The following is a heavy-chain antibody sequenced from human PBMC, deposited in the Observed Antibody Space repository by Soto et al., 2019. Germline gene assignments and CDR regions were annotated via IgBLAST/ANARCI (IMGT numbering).Heavy chain of an antibody. CDR1: GFTFSSYS. CDR2: ISSSSSYI. CDR3: ARDGGGAAAGSFDWYFDL. D-gene: IGHD6-13*01. Sequence: EVQLVESGGGLVKTGGSLRLSCAASGFTFSSYSMNWVRQAPGKGLEWVSSISSSSSYIYYADSVKGRFTISRDNAKNSLYLQMNSLRAADTAVYYCARDGGGAAAGSFDWYFDLWGRGTLVTVSS. V-gene: IGHV3-21*01. J-gene: IGHJ2*01.